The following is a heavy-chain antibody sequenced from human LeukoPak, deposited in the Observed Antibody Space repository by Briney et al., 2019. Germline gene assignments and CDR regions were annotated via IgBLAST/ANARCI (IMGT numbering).Heavy chain of an antibody. CDR1: GASISSSY. CDR2: IYYTGDS. J-gene: IGHJ4*02. V-gene: IGHV4-59*08. D-gene: IGHD3-3*01. Sequence: PSETLSLTCTVSGASISSSYWSWIRQPPGKGLEWIGYIYYTGDSNYIPSLKSRVTTSVDTSKNQFSLKLSSVTAADTAVYYCARQTIFGETSIDYWGQGTLVTVSS. CDR3: ARQTIFGETSIDY.